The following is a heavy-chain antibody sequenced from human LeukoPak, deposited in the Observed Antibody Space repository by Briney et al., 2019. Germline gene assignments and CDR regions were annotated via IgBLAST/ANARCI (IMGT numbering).Heavy chain of an antibody. CDR3: ARTYYYDSSGPIDY. CDR2: IYYSGST. V-gene: IGHV4-39*07. D-gene: IGHD3-22*01. J-gene: IGHJ4*02. CDR1: GGSISSSNYY. Sequence: PSETLSLTCTVSGGSISSSNYYWGWIRQPPGKGLEWIGSIYYSGSTYYNPSLKSRVTISVDTSKNQFSLKLRSVTAADTAVYYCARTYYYDSSGPIDYWGQGTLVTVSS.